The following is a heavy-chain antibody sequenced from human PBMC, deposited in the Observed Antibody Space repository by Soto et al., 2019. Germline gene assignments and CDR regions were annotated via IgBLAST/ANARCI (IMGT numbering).Heavy chain of an antibody. D-gene: IGHD4-17*01. J-gene: IGHJ5*02. V-gene: IGHV3-23*01. CDR2: MSGRGGRT. CDR1: GFTFSGFG. CDR3: AKAPDYGDFVNWFDP. Sequence: LRLSCAASGFTFSGFGMNWVRQAPGKGLEWVSAMSGRGGRTYYAGSVKGRFTISRDNSKNTLYLQMNSLRAEDTAVYYCAKAPDYGDFVNWFDPWGQGTLVTVSS.